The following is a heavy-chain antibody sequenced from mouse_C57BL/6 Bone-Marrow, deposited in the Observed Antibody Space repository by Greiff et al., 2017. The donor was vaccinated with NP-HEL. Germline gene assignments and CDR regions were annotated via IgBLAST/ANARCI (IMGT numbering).Heavy chain of an antibody. V-gene: IGHV1-36*01. CDR3: ARALITTVYYYYAMDY. Sequence: EVQLQQSGPVLVKPGPSVKISCKASGFTFTDYYMHWVKQSHGKSLEWIGLVYPYNGGTSYNQKFQGKATLTVATSSSPAYMELNSLTSEDSAVYYCARALITTVYYYYAMDYWGQGTSVTVSS. J-gene: IGHJ4*01. CDR1: GFTFTDYY. D-gene: IGHD1-1*01. CDR2: VYPYNGGT.